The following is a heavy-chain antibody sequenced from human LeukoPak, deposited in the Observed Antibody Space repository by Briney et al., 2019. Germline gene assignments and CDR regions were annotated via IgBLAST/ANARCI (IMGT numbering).Heavy chain of an antibody. J-gene: IGHJ4*02. CDR2: INPNSGGT. CDR3: ARDSSVASSGCFFD. CDR1: GYTFTGYY. D-gene: IGHD3-22*01. V-gene: IGHV1-2*02. Sequence: ASVKVSCKASGYTFTGYYMHWVRQAPGQGLEWMGWINPNSGGTNYAQKFQCRVTMTRDTSISTAYMELSRLRSDDTAVYYCARDSSVASSGCFFDWGQGTLVTVSS.